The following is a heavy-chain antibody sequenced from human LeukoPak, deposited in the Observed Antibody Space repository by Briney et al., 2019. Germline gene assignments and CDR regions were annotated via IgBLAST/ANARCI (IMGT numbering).Heavy chain of an antibody. CDR3: ARERYGPDAFDI. V-gene: IGHV3-74*01. CDR1: GFTFSSYW. CDR2: INSDGSST. J-gene: IGHJ3*02. D-gene: IGHD5-18*01. Sequence: GGSLRLSCAASGFTFSSYWMHWGRQAPGKGLVWVSRINSDGSSTIYADCVKGRFTISRDNAKNTLYLQMNSLRAEDTAVYYCARERYGPDAFDIWGQGTMVTVSS.